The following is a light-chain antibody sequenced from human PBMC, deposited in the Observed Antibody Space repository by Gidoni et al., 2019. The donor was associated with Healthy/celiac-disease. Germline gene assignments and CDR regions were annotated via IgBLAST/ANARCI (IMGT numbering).Light chain of an antibody. CDR3: QQRSNWPPSLT. V-gene: IGKV3-11*01. Sequence: EIVLTQSPATLSLSPGERATLSCRASQSGRSYLAWYQQKPGQAPRLLIYDASNRATGIPARFSGSGSGTEFTITSSSLEPEDFAVYYCQQRSNWPPSLTFGGGTKVEIK. J-gene: IGKJ4*01. CDR1: QSGRSY. CDR2: DAS.